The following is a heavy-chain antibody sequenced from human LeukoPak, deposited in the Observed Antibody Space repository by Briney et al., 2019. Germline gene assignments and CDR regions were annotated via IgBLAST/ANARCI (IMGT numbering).Heavy chain of an antibody. D-gene: IGHD4-17*01. CDR1: GGSFSGYY. V-gene: IGHV4-34*01. Sequence: SETLSLTCAVYGGSFSGYYWSWIRQPPGKGLEWIGEINHSGSTNYNPSLKSRVTISVDTSKNQFSLKLSSVTAADTAVYYCARGRRGDYGDYIPWLGLSYYGMDVWGQGTTVTVSS. J-gene: IGHJ6*02. CDR3: ARGRRGDYGDYIPWLGLSYYGMDV. CDR2: INHSGST.